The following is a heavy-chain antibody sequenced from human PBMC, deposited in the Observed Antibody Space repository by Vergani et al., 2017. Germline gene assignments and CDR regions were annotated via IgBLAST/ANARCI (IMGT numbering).Heavy chain of an antibody. CDR2: IYYSGST. J-gene: IGHJ4*02. CDR1: GGSISSSSYY. V-gene: IGHV4-39*07. Sequence: QLQLQESGPGLVKPSETLSLTCTVSGGSISSSSYYWGWIRQPPGKGLEWIGSIYYSGSTYYNPSLKSRVTISVDTSKNQFSLKLSSVTAADTAVYYCARANAKSWGSYLSAFDYWGQGTLVTVSS. D-gene: IGHD7-27*01. CDR3: ARANAKSWGSYLSAFDY.